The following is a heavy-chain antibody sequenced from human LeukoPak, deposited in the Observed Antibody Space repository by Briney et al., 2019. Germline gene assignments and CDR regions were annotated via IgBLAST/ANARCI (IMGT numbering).Heavy chain of an antibody. CDR2: INPSGGST. CDR1: GYTFTTYY. J-gene: IGHJ5*02. D-gene: IGHD3-22*01. Sequence: ASVKVSCKASGYTFTTYYIHWGRQAPGQGLEWMGIINPSGGSTTYAQKFQGRVTMTTDTSTSTVYMELSSLRSEDTAVYYCASARPSDGYYGTNWLDPWGQGTLVTVSS. CDR3: ASARPSDGYYGTNWLDP. V-gene: IGHV1-46*01.